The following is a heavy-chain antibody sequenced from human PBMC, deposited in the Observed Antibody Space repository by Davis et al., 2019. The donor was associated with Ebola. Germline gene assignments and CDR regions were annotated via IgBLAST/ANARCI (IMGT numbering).Heavy chain of an antibody. CDR1: GYSFNTYG. Sequence: ASVKVSCKASGYSFNTYGLSWVRQAPGQGLEWMGWINPDNGDTNYAQKLQGRVTMTTDTSTSTAYMELRSLRSDDTAVYYCARVYSSGWYAGDIDYWGQGTLVTVSS. J-gene: IGHJ4*02. CDR3: ARVYSSGWYAGDIDY. V-gene: IGHV1-18*01. D-gene: IGHD6-19*01. CDR2: INPDNGDT.